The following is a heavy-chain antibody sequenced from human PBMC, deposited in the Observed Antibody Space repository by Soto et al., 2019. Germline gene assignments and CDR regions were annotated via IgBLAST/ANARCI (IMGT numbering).Heavy chain of an antibody. CDR3: ATSYGSGYRASDY. CDR2: VNPIVSMS. CDR1: GDTFNFYS. J-gene: IGHJ4*02. Sequence: QVQLVQSGAEVKRPGSSVKVSCKASGDTFNFYSINWVRQAPGLGLEWMGRVNPIVSMSNYAQRFQGRVTMTADKSTSTAYMELSGLRSEDPAIYYCATSYGSGYRASDYWGQGALVTVSS. V-gene: IGHV1-69*04. D-gene: IGHD3-10*01.